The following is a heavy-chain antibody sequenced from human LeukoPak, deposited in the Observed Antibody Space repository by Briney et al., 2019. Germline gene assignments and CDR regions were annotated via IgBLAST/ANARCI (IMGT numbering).Heavy chain of an antibody. CDR3: ARHWGDMIVVAYYFHY. D-gene: IGHD3-22*01. J-gene: IGHJ4*02. Sequence: SGTLSLTRAVYSGSFSGYYWSWIRQAPGEGVEWSGEINHSGSTNYNPSLTSRVTISVHTSKTQFSLKLSSVTAADTAVYYCARHWGDMIVVAYYFHYWGQGTLVTVSS. CDR1: SGSFSGYY. V-gene: IGHV4-34*01. CDR2: INHSGST.